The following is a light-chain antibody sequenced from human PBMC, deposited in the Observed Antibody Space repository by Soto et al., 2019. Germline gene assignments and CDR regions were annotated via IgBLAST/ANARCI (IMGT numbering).Light chain of an antibody. CDR1: SRDIVTSNL. J-gene: IGLJ1*01. Sequence: QSALTQPASVSGSPGQSITISCTGTSRDIVTSNLVSWYQQFPGKAPKLIIYEVTKRPSGVSNRFSGSKSGNTASLTISGLQPEDEADYYCYSSTGISTSLFVFGTGTKLTVL. V-gene: IGLV2-23*02. CDR2: EVT. CDR3: YSSTGISTSLFV.